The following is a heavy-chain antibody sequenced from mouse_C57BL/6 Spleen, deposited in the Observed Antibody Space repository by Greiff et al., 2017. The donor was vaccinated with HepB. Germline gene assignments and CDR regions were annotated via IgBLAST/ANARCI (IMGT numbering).Heavy chain of an antibody. J-gene: IGHJ3*01. Sequence: VQLKQSGAELVKPGASVKLSCTASGFNIKDYYMHWVKQRTEQGLEWIGRIDPEDGETKYAPKFQGKATITADTSSNTAYLPLSSLTSEDTAVYYCVYYSNRAWFAYWGQGTLVTVSA. CDR2: IDPEDGET. CDR3: VYYSNRAWFAY. D-gene: IGHD2-5*01. CDR1: GFNIKDYY. V-gene: IGHV14-2*01.